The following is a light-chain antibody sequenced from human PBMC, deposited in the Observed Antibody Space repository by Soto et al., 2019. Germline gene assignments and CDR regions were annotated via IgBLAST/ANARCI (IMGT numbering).Light chain of an antibody. V-gene: IGLV8-61*01. CDR2: STN. CDR3: MLYMGGGLVV. Sequence: QAVVTQEPSFSVSPGGTVTLTCGLTSGSVSTTYYPSWYQQTPGQAPRTLIYSTNIRSSGVPDRFSGSILGNKAALTITGAQADDESAYHCMLYMGGGLVVFGGVTKLTVL. J-gene: IGLJ2*01. CDR1: SGSVSTTYY.